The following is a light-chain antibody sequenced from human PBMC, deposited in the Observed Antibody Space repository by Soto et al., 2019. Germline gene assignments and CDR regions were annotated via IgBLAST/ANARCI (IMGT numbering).Light chain of an antibody. Sequence: EIVMTQSPATQSVSPGERVSLSCRASQSVSNNLAWYQQKPGQAPRLLIYAASTRATGLPARFSGSGSGTQFTLTISSLQSEDFAVYYCQQYNNWPPLTFGGGTKVEIK. CDR3: QQYNNWPPLT. J-gene: IGKJ4*01. CDR1: QSVSNN. CDR2: AAS. V-gene: IGKV3-15*01.